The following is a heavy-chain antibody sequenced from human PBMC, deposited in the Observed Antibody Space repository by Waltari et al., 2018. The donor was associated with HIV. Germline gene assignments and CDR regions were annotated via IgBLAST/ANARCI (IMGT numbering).Heavy chain of an antibody. CDR3: ASRGMHYYDSSGYYS. V-gene: IGHV4-59*01. D-gene: IGHD3-22*01. J-gene: IGHJ4*02. CDR1: GGSITSYY. CDR2: IYYSGST. Sequence: QVLLQESGPGLVKPSETLSLTCTVSGGSITSYYWSWIRQPPGKGLEWIGYIYYSGSTNYSPSLKSRATISVETSKNQVSLKLSSVTAADTAVYYCASRGMHYYDSSGYYSWGQGTLVTVSS.